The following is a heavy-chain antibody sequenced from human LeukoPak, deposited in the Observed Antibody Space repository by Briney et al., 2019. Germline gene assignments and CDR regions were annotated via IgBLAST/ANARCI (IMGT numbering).Heavy chain of an antibody. CDR2: ISYDGSNK. Sequence: GGSLRLSCAASGFTFSSYGMHWVRQAPGKGLEWVAVISYDGSNKYYADSVKGRFTISRDNSKNTLYLQMNSLRAEDTAVYYCAKSDRNSPWFFYYYYVDVWGKGTTVTVSS. D-gene: IGHD3-9*01. CDR1: GFTFSSYG. CDR3: AKSDRNSPWFFYYYYVDV. J-gene: IGHJ6*03. V-gene: IGHV3-30*18.